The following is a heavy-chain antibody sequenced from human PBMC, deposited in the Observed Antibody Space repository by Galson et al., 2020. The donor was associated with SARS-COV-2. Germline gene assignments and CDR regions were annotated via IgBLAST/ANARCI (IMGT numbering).Heavy chain of an antibody. CDR1: DAPMSSYY. Sequence: ETSETLSLTCSVSDAPMSSYYWSWIRQPPAKGLEWIGSIPYSGSTSYNPSLRSRVTISVDLSKNQLSLKVTSVTAADTAVDYCASDPAPLYGDVYVYGVDVWGRGTTVCVSS. V-gene: IGHV4-59*01. CDR2: IPYSGST. CDR3: ASDPAPLYGDVYVYGVDV. J-gene: IGHJ6*02. D-gene: IGHD4-17*01.